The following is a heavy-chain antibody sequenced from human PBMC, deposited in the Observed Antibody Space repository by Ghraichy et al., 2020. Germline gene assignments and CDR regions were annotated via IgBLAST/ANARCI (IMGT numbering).Heavy chain of an antibody. Sequence: ASVKVSCKASGYTFTGYYMHWVRQAPGQGLEWMGWINPNSGGTNYAQKFQGRVTMTRDTSISTAYMELSRLRSDDTAVYYCARDLPSSSPEKIDYWGQGTLVTVSS. V-gene: IGHV1-2*02. CDR3: ARDLPSSSPEKIDY. CDR2: INPNSGGT. CDR1: GYTFTGYY. J-gene: IGHJ4*02. D-gene: IGHD6-6*01.